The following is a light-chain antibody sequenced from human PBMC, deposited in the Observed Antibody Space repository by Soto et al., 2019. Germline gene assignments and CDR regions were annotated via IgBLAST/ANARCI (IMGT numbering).Light chain of an antibody. J-gene: IGKJ4*01. CDR2: IGS. CDR3: IQALQTPFT. V-gene: IGKV2-28*01. Sequence: DIVMTQSPLSLPVTPGEPASISCRSSQSLLHSTGRYYLDWYLQKPGQSPQLLIYIGSHRASGVHDRFSGSGSGTDFTLTISRVEAEDVGIYYCIQALQTPFTFGGGTRVEI. CDR1: QSLLHSTGRYY.